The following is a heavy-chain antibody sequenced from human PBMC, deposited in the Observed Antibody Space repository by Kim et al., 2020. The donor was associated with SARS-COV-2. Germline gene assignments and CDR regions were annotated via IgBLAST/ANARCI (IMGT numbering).Heavy chain of an antibody. J-gene: IGHJ6*02. D-gene: IGHD6-19*01. CDR3: ARDRAGYSSGWYLDYYYGMDV. V-gene: IGHV3-7*01. CDR2: IKQDGSEK. CDR1: GFTFSSYW. Sequence: GGSLRLSCAASGFTFSSYWMSWVRQAPGKGLEWVANIKQDGSEKYYVDSVKGRFTISRDNAKNSLYLQMNSLRAEDTAVYYCARDRAGYSSGWYLDYYYGMDVWGQGTTVTVSS.